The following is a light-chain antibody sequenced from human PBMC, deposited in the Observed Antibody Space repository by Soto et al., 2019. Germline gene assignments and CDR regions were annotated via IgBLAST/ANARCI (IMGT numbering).Light chain of an antibody. CDR2: GAS. Sequence: EIVLTQSPGTLSLSPGERATLSCRASQSVSGSYLAWYQQKPGQAPRLLIYGASSRATGIPDRFSGSGSGTDFTLIISSLEPEDFAVYYCQQYDSYLTFGPGTKVDIK. CDR1: QSVSGSY. CDR3: QQYDSYLT. V-gene: IGKV3-20*01. J-gene: IGKJ3*01.